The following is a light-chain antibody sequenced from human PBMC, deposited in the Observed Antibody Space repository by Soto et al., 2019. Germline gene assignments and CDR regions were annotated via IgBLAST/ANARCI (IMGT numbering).Light chain of an antibody. V-gene: IGLV2-8*01. Sequence: QSALTQPPSASGSPGQSVTISCTGTSSDVGGYNYVSWYQQHPGKAPKLMIYEVTKRPSGVPDRFSGSKSGNTASLTVSGLQAEDEADYFCSSFAGSTTLSVFGTGTKVTVL. CDR3: SSFAGSTTLSV. CDR2: EVT. J-gene: IGLJ1*01. CDR1: SSDVGGYNY.